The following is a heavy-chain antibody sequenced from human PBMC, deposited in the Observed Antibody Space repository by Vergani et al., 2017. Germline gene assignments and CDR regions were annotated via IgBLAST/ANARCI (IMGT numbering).Heavy chain of an antibody. J-gene: IGHJ3*01. Sequence: QITLRESGPTLVKPTQTLTLTCTFSGFSLTTGGEGVGWIRQPPGRALEWLAFVYWNDDERYSPSLKSRVTITKDTSKNEVILTMATMDPVDTATYYCVHRLGYFDWDEAFDVWGPGTMVIVSS. V-gene: IGHV2-5*01. CDR2: VYWNDDE. D-gene: IGHD3-9*01. CDR3: VHRLGYFDWDEAFDV. CDR1: GFSLTTGGEG.